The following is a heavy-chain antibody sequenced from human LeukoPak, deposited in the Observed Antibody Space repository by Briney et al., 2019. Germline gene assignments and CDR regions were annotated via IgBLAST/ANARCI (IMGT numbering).Heavy chain of an antibody. D-gene: IGHD3-10*01. V-gene: IGHV3-21*01. CDR1: GFTFSSYS. CDR2: ISSSSSYI. J-gene: IGHJ4*02. CDR3: ARVYQGVSLFDGIDY. Sequence: GGSLRLSCAASGFTFSSYSMNWVRQAPGKGLEWVSPISSSSSYIYYADSVKGRFTISRDNAKNSLYLQMNSLRAEDTAVYYCARVYQGVSLFDGIDYWGQGTLVTVSS.